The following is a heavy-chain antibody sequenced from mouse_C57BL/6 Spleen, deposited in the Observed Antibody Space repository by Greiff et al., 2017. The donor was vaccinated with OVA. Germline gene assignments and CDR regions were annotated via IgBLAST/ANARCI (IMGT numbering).Heavy chain of an antibody. J-gene: IGHJ1*03. CDR1: GYTFTDYY. CDR3: ARGGDYYGSSYWYFDV. CDR2: INPYNGGT. Sequence: VQLQQSGPVLVKPGASVKMSCKASGYTFTDYYMNWVKQSHGKSLEWIGDINPYNGGTSYNQKLKGKATLTVDKSSSTAYMELDSLTSEDSSVYYCARGGDYYGSSYWYFDVWGTGTTVTVSS. D-gene: IGHD1-1*01. V-gene: IGHV1-19*01.